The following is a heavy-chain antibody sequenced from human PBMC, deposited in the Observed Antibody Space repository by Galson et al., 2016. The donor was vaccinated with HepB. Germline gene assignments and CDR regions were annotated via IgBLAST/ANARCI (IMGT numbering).Heavy chain of an antibody. D-gene: IGHD2-15*01. J-gene: IGHJ6*04. CDR3: ASLLSPFGRDV. Sequence: SLRLSCAASGFTFSSYWMHWVRQPPGKGLVWVSRIESDGSSTTYADSVKGRFTISRDNAKNMLYLQMNSLRADDTAIYYCASLLSPFGRDVWGKGTTVTVSS. CDR2: IESDGSST. CDR1: GFTFSSYW. V-gene: IGHV3-74*01.